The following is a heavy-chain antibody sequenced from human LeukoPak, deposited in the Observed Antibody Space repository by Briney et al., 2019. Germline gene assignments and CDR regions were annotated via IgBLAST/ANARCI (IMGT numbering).Heavy chain of an antibody. V-gene: IGHV3-21*01. CDR3: ARDLRGDYADYYYGMDV. D-gene: IGHD4-17*01. Sequence: GGSLRLSCAASGFTFRSYSMNWVRQAPGKGLEWVSSISSSSSYIYYADSVKGRFTIPRDNAKNSLYLQMNSLRAEDTAVYYCARDLRGDYADYYYGMDVWGQGTTVTVSS. J-gene: IGHJ6*02. CDR2: ISSSSSYI. CDR1: GFTFRSYS.